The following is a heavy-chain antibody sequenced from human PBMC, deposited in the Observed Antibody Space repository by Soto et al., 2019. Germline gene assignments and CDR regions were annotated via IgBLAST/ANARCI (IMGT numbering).Heavy chain of an antibody. CDR2: ISGSGGST. V-gene: IGHV3-23*01. CDR3: AKDRGLRITMIVVVTNDAYYFDY. J-gene: IGHJ4*02. Sequence: GGSLRLSCAASGFTFSSYAMSWVRQAPGKGLEWVSAISGSGGSTYYADSVKGRFTISRDDSKNTLYLQMNSLRAEDTAVYYCAKDRGLRITMIVVVTNDAYYFDYWGQGTLVTVSS. CDR1: GFTFSSYA. D-gene: IGHD3-22*01.